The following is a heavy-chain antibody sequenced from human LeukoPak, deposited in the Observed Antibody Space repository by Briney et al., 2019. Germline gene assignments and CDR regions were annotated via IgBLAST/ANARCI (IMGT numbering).Heavy chain of an antibody. CDR2: IYPGDSDT. V-gene: IGHV5-51*01. CDR3: GRNLHWSTTRFLYFFCP. D-gene: IGHD2/OR15-2a*01. Sequence: GESLKISCKASGYSFTSYWIGWVRQMPGKSLELMGIIYPGDSDTRYSPSFQGQVTISADKSISTAYLQWSSLKASDTAMYYCGRNLHWSTTRFLYFFCPWGPGTLVTV. J-gene: IGHJ5*02. CDR1: GYSFTSYW.